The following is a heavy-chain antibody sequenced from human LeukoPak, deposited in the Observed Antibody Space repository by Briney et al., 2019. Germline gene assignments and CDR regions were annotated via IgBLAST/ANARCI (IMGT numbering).Heavy chain of an antibody. CDR3: ARDFETDTAMILPTYYFDY. J-gene: IGHJ4*02. CDR2: ISAYNGNT. Sequence: GASVKVSCKASGYTFTSYGISWVRQAPGQGLEWMGWISAYNGNTNYAQKLQGRVTMTTDTSTSTAYMELRSLRSDDTAVYFCARDFETDTAMILPTYYFDYWGQGALVTVSS. CDR1: GYTFTSYG. D-gene: IGHD5-18*01. V-gene: IGHV1-18*01.